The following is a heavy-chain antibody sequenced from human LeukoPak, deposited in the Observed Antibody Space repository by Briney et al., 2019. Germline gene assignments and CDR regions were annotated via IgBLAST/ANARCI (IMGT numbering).Heavy chain of an antibody. J-gene: IGHJ4*02. CDR2: MYISGST. Sequence: SETLSLTCTVSGVSISSYYWNWIQQPAGKGLEWIGRMYISGSTNYNPSLKSRVTMSVDTSKNQFSLKLSSVTAADTAVYYCARDTSSGWYYFDYWGQGTLVTVSS. D-gene: IGHD6-19*01. V-gene: IGHV4-4*07. CDR1: GVSISSYY. CDR3: ARDTSSGWYYFDY.